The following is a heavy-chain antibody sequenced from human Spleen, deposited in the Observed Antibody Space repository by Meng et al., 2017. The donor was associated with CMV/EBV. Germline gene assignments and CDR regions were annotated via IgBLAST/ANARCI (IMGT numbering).Heavy chain of an antibody. V-gene: IGHV3-7*01. CDR3: ARVRDYSNYRFDS. Sequence: GGSLRLSCAASGFTFSSHWMTWVRQAPGKGLEWVANINQDGSEEYYVDSVKGRFTISRDNAKNSLYLHMNSLRAEDTAVYYCARVRDYSNYRFDSWGQGALVTVSS. CDR1: GFTFSSHW. CDR2: INQDGSEE. J-gene: IGHJ4*02. D-gene: IGHD4-11*01.